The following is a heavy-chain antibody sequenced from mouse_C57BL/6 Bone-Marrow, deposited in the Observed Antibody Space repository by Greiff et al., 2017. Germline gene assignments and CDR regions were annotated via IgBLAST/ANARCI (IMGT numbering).Heavy chain of an antibody. Sequence: QVQLKQPGAELVKPGASVKLSCKASGYTFTSYWMHWVKQRPGRGLEWIGRIDPTSGGTKYNEKFKSKATLTVDKPSSTAYMQLSSLTSEDSAVYYCAHCNYFYWYFAGWGTGTTVTVSS. CDR2: IDPTSGGT. D-gene: IGHD2-1*01. CDR1: GYTFTSYW. V-gene: IGHV1-72*01. J-gene: IGHJ1*03. CDR3: AHCNYFYWYFAG.